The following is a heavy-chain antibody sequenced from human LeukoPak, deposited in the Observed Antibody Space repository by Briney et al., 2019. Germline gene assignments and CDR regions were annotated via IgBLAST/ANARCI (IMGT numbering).Heavy chain of an antibody. Sequence: GSLRLSCAASGSTFSSYSMNWVRQAPGKGLEWVSVIYSGGSTYYADSVKGRFTISRDNAKNTLYLQMNSLRAEDTAVYYCARDGRIVGATTPFDYWGQGTLVTVSS. J-gene: IGHJ4*02. V-gene: IGHV3-66*01. CDR2: IYSGGST. CDR1: GSTFSSYS. D-gene: IGHD1-26*01. CDR3: ARDGRIVGATTPFDY.